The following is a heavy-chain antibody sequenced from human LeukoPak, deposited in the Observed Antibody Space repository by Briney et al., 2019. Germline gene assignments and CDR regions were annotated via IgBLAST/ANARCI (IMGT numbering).Heavy chain of an antibody. D-gene: IGHD3-3*01. CDR1: GFTFSGYW. Sequence: EGSLRLSCAASGFTFSGYWMHWVRKVPEKGLVLVYRIDNVGSGTTYADSVKGRFTVSRDNAKNTLYLQMNSLRAEDTAIYYCARGGGWDTTFRVVQYMDVWGKGTTVTVSS. V-gene: IGHV3-74*01. J-gene: IGHJ6*03. CDR3: ARGGGWDTTFRVVQYMDV. CDR2: IDNVGSGT.